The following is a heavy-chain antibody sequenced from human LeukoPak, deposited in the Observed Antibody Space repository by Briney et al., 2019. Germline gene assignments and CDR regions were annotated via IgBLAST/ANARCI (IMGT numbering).Heavy chain of an antibody. CDR1: GFTFSIYA. Sequence: GGFLRLSCATAGFTFSIYAMSWVRQAPGKGLEWVSGLSNSGGSTYYADSLKVRFTISRDNSKNTLYLQMNSLRAEDTAVYYCAKDGIAGADNSHFDNWGQGTLVTVSS. J-gene: IGHJ4*02. CDR3: AKDGIAGADNSHFDN. CDR2: LSNSGGST. V-gene: IGHV3-23*01. D-gene: IGHD4-23*01.